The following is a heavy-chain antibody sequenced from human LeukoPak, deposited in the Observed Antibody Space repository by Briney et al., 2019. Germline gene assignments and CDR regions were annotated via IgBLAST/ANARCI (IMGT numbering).Heavy chain of an antibody. V-gene: IGHV4-59*01. Sequence: KSSETLSLTCTVSGASISSYYWNWIRQPPGKGLEWIGFIYYSGDINYNPSLKSRATISVDTSKNQFSLELTSVTAADTAVYYCARDLSQVGVVTLGASDIWGQGTMVTVSS. CDR3: ARDLSQVGVVTLGASDI. CDR2: IYYSGDI. J-gene: IGHJ3*02. D-gene: IGHD3-3*01. CDR1: GASISSYY.